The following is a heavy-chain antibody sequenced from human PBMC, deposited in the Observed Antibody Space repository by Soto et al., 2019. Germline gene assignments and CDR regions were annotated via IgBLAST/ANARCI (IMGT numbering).Heavy chain of an antibody. CDR3: ARVPDY. CDR1: RHSTSSDGFT. J-gene: IGHJ4*02. Sequence: SENLTLTCALSRHSTSSDGFTWSWIRQPPGKGLEWIAYIYHSGSTYYNPYLKSRVTISVDRSKNQFSLKLSSVTAADTAVYYCARVPDYWGQGTLVTVSS. V-gene: IGHV4-30-2*01. CDR2: IYHSGST.